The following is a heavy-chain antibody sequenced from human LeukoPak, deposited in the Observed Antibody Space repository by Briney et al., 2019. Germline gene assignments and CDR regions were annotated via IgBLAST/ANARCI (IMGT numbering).Heavy chain of an antibody. CDR3: ARDRDYDFWSGPIL. D-gene: IGHD3-3*01. CDR1: GGSISSYY. CDR2: IHYSGST. V-gene: IGHV4-59*01. Sequence: SETLSLTCTVSGGSISSYYWSWIRQPPGKGLEWIGYIHYSGSTNYNPSLKSRVTISVDTSKNQFSLKLSSVTAADTAVYYCARDRDYDFWSGPILWGQGTTVTVSS. J-gene: IGHJ6*02.